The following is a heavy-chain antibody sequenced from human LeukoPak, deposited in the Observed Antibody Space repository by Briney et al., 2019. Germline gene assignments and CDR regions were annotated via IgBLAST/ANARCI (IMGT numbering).Heavy chain of an antibody. V-gene: IGHV3-23*01. CDR1: GFTFSSYA. D-gene: IGHD2-2*01. CDR2: ISGSGDNI. Sequence: PGGSLRLSCAASGFTFSSYAMSWVRQAPGKGLEWVSAISGSGDNIYYADSVKGRFTISRDSSKKTLYLQMNILRAEDTAVYYCAKSDCSYISCYVLDHWGQGTQVTVSS. CDR3: AKSDCSYISCYVLDH. J-gene: IGHJ4*02.